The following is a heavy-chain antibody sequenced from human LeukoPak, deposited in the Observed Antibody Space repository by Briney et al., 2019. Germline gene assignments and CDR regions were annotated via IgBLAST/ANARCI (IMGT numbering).Heavy chain of an antibody. CDR1: GYTFTSYD. Sequence: ASVKVSCMASGYTFTSYDINWVRQATGQGLEWMGWMNPNSGNTGYAQKFQGRVTITRNTSISTAYMELSSLRSEDTAVYYCARNSGSSTNAFDIWGQGTMVTVSS. D-gene: IGHD1-26*01. J-gene: IGHJ3*02. V-gene: IGHV1-8*03. CDR3: ARNSGSSTNAFDI. CDR2: MNPNSGNT.